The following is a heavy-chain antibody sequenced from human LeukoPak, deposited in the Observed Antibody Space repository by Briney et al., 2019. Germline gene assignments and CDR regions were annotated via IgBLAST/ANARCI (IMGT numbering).Heavy chain of an antibody. D-gene: IGHD3-10*02. CDR1: GFTFSSYA. CDR3: AELGITMIGGV. V-gene: IGHV3-48*03. CDR2: ISSSGSTI. Sequence: RPGGSLRLSCAASGFTFSSYAMHWVRQAPGKGLEWVSYISSSGSTIYYADSVKGRFTISRDNAKNSLYLQMNSLRAEDTAVYYCAELGITMIGGVWGKGTTVTISS. J-gene: IGHJ6*04.